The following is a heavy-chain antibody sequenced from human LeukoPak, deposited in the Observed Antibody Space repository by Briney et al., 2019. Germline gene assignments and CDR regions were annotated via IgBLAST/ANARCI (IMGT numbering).Heavy chain of an antibody. CDR3: ARSKAHLSTSWYGNWFDP. Sequence: SETLSLTCTVSGYSVSSGFYRGWIRQPPGKGLEWIASIYHSGDTYYNPSLRSRVTISLDTSKNQLSLKLSSVTAADTAVYYCARSKAHLSTSWYGNWFDPWGQGTRVTVSS. CDR2: IYHSGDT. CDR1: GYSVSSGFY. V-gene: IGHV4-38-2*02. J-gene: IGHJ5*02. D-gene: IGHD2-2*01.